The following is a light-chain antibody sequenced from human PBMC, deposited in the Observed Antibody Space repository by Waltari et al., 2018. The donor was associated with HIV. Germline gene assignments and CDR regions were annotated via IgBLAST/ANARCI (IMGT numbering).Light chain of an antibody. J-gene: IGKJ2*03. Sequence: DIQMTQSQSSLPASVGYRVTITCRASRDIRRSLAWYQQKPGEAPKVLLYDSSTLQSGVPSRFSGSGSGTDYTLTIGCLQAEDFAIYYCQQYYSSPLSFGQGTKLEIK. V-gene: IGKV1-NL1*01. CDR1: RDIRRS. CDR3: QQYYSSPLS. CDR2: DSS.